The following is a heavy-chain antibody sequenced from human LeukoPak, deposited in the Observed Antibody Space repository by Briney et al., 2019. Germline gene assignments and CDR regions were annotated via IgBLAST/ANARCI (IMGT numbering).Heavy chain of an antibody. V-gene: IGHV4-59*01. D-gene: IGHD1-26*01. CDR3: ARDRSGRFGSHFDY. CDR2: IYYSGST. J-gene: IGHJ4*02. CDR1: GGSISSYY. Sequence: SETLSLTCTVSGGSISSYYWSWIRQPPGKGLEWIGYIYYSGSTNYNPSLKSRVTISVDTSKNQFSLKLSSVTAADTAVYYCARDRSGRFGSHFDYWGQGTLVTVSS.